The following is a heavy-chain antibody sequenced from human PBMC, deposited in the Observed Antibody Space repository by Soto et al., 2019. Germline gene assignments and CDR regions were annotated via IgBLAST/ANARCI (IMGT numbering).Heavy chain of an antibody. CDR2: ISFGGTTI. D-gene: IGHD3-22*01. CDR3: ARLDYYDSSGYYPDY. CDR1: GFTFSDYY. Sequence: GGSLRLSCGVSGFTFSDYYMSGIRRAPGKGLEWLSYISFGGTTIYYAGSVQGRFTISRDNAKNSLYLQMNSLRAEDTAVYYCARLDYYDSSGYYPDYWGQGTLVTVSS. J-gene: IGHJ4*02. V-gene: IGHV3-11*01.